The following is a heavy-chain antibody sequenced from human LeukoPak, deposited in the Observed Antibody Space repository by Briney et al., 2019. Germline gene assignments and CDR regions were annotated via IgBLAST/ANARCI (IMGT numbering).Heavy chain of an antibody. CDR1: GFTFSSYA. V-gene: IGHV3-23*01. J-gene: IGHJ4*02. CDR2: ICGSGGST. D-gene: IGHD3-10*01. CDR3: AKDEEWFGDLPGRNFDY. Sequence: GGSLRLSCAASGFTFSSYAMSWVRQAPGKGLEWVSAICGSGGSTYYADSVKGRFTISRDNSKNTLYLQMNSLRAEDTAVYYCAKDEEWFGDLPGRNFDYWGQGTLVTVSS.